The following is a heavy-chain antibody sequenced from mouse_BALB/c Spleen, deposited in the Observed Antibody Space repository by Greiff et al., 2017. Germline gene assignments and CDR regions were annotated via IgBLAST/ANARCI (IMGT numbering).Heavy chain of an antibody. Sequence: EVQLQESGPGLVKPSQSLSLTCTVTGYSITSDYAWTWIRQFPGNQLEWMGYISYSGSTSYNPSLKSRISITRDTSKNQFFLQLNSVTTEDTATYYCARKGLRYDGKGYAMDYWGQGTSVTVSS. CDR1: GYSITSDYA. J-gene: IGHJ4*01. D-gene: IGHD2-14*01. V-gene: IGHV3-2*02. CDR3: ARKGLRYDGKGYAMDY. CDR2: ISYSGST.